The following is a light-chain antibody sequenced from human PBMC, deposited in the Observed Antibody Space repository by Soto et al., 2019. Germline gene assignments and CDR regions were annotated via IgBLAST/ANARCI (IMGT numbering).Light chain of an antibody. J-gene: IGKJ3*01. CDR1: QSFSSSY. Sequence: EIVLTQSPGTRSLSAGERSTLSCRASQSFSSSYLAWYQQTPGQAPRLLIYGASSRATGIPDRFSGSGSGTEFTLTISRLQFEDFAVYYCQQYNSWPFTFGPGTKVDIK. CDR3: QQYNSWPFT. V-gene: IGKV3-20*01. CDR2: GAS.